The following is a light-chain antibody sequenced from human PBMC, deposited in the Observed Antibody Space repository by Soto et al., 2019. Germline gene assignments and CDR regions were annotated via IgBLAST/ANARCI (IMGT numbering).Light chain of an antibody. CDR1: QSVSSSY. Sequence: EIVLTESRGTLSLSPGERATLSCRASQSVSSSYLAWYQQNPGQAPRLLIHTASSRATGIPDRFSGIGYGTDFTLTISGLEPEDFAVYHCQQYGTSPFTFGQGTRLEIK. V-gene: IGKV3-20*01. J-gene: IGKJ5*01. CDR3: QQYGTSPFT. CDR2: TAS.